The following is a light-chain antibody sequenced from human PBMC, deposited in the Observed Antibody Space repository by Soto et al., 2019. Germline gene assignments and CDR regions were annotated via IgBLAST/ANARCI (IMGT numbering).Light chain of an antibody. Sequence: QSALTQPPSVSGTPGQRVSISCSGDSSTFANNYVHWYQQVPGAAPKLLMYRTDQRPSGVPERFSGSKSGTSASLTISGLRPEDEAQYSCAADTGNWNGPVFGGGTKLTVL. CDR1: SSTFANNY. J-gene: IGLJ2*01. V-gene: IGLV1-47*01. CDR2: RTD. CDR3: AADTGNWNGPV.